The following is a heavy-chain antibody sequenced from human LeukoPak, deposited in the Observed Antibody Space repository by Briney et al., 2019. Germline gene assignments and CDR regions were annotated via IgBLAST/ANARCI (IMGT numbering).Heavy chain of an antibody. D-gene: IGHD6-19*01. CDR2: IIPMFGIA. Sequence: SVKVSCKASGGIFSRYAISWVRQAPGQGLEWMGGIIPMFGIANYAQKFQGRVTITADESTSTAYMELSSVRSEDTAVYYCARDRPYTGGWRGFDYWGQGTLVTVSS. J-gene: IGHJ4*02. V-gene: IGHV1-69*01. CDR3: ARDRPYTGGWRGFDY. CDR1: GGIFSRYA.